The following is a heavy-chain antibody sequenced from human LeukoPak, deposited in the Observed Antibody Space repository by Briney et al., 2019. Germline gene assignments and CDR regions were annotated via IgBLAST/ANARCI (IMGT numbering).Heavy chain of an antibody. V-gene: IGHV3-7*01. CDR3: VRDGGVSGYDLLDY. CDR2: INQDGSKQ. Sequence: GGSLRLSCAASGFTFSNYWMTWVRQAPGKGLEWVAHINQDGSKQNYMDSVKARFTISRDNAKNSLSLQMNSLRAEDTAVYYCVRDGGVSGYDLLDYWGQGTLVTVSS. CDR1: GFTFSNYW. J-gene: IGHJ4*02. D-gene: IGHD5-12*01.